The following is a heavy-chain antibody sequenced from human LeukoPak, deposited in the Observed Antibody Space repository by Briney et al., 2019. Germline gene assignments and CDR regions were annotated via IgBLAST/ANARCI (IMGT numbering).Heavy chain of an antibody. CDR2: ISGSGSTI. J-gene: IGHJ5*02. CDR1: GFIFSSYE. V-gene: IGHV3-48*03. D-gene: IGHD3-22*01. CDR3: ARGGYSDTSASDMA. Sequence: GGYLRLSCATSGFIFSSYEMNWVRQAPGKGLEWISYISGSGSTIYYADSVKGRFSISRDNAKNSVYLQMSSLRAEDTAVYYCARGGYSDTSASDMAWGQGTLVTVSS.